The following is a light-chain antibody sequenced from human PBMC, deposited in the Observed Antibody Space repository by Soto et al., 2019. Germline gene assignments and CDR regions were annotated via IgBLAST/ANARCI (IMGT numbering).Light chain of an antibody. V-gene: IGKV1-5*03. Sequence: DIPMTQSPSTLSASVGDRVTITCRASQIISNWLAWYQQKPGKAPKLLIYKASSLESGVPSRFSGSGSGTEFPLTISSLQPDDFATYYCQQYNNYWTFGQGTKVEIK. CDR1: QIISNW. CDR2: KAS. CDR3: QQYNNYWT. J-gene: IGKJ1*01.